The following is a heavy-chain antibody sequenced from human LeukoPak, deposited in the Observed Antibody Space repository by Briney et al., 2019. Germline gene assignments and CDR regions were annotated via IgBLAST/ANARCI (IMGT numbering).Heavy chain of an antibody. V-gene: IGHV3-48*01. CDR3: ARVSSGYCFDY. CDR1: GFSLSSYS. CDR2: ISSSGSTR. J-gene: IGHJ4*02. D-gene: IGHD3-22*01. Sequence: QSGGSLRRSCAASGFSLSSYSMNWVRQAPGKGLEWVSYISSSGSTRYYADSVKGRFTISRDNAKNSLYLQMNSLRAEDTAVYYCARVSSGYCFDYWGQGTLVTVSS.